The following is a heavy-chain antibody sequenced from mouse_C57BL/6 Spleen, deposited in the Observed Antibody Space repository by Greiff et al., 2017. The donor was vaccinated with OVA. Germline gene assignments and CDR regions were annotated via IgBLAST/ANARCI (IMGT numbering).Heavy chain of an antibody. Sequence: MQRVESGPGLVAPSQSLSITCTVSGFSLTSYGVHWVRQPPGKGLEWLVVIWSDGSTTYNSALKSRLSISKDNSKSQVFLKMNSLQTDDTAMYYCARHYYGSSYWYFDVWGTGTTVTVSS. J-gene: IGHJ1*03. V-gene: IGHV2-6-1*01. CDR2: IWSDGST. CDR3: ARHYYGSSYWYFDV. CDR1: GFSLTSYG. D-gene: IGHD1-1*01.